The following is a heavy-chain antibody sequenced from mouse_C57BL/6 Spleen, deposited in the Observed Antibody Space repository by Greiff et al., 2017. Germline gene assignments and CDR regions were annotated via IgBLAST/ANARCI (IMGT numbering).Heavy chain of an antibody. D-gene: IGHD2-2*01. CDR3: ARNAVTTTLRYYFDY. J-gene: IGHJ2*01. V-gene: IGHV2-2*01. Sequence: VQRVESGPGLVQPSQSLSITCTVSGFSLTSYGVHWVRQSPGKGLEWLGVIWSGGSTDYNAAFISRLSISKDNSKSQVFFKMNSLQADDTAIYYCARNAVTTTLRYYFDYWGQGTTLTVSS. CDR2: IWSGGST. CDR1: GFSLTSYG.